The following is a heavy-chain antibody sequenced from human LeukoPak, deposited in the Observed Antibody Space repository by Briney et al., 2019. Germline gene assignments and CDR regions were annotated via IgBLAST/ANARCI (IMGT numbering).Heavy chain of an antibody. V-gene: IGHV4-59*01. CDR2: IYYSGST. D-gene: IGHD3-22*01. CDR1: GGSISSYY. Sequence: SETLSLTCTVWGGSISSYYWSWIRQPPGKGLEWIGYIYYSGSTNYNPSLKSRVIISVDTSKNQFSLKLSSVTAADTAVYYCARSYYYDSSGPFDYWGQGTLVTVSS. CDR3: ARSYYYDSSGPFDY. J-gene: IGHJ4*02.